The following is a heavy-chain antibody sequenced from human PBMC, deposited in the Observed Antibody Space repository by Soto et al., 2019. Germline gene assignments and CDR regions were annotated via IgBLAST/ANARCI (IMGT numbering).Heavy chain of an antibody. J-gene: IGHJ6*02. CDR3: ARRAAALRDYYYGMDV. D-gene: IGHD6-13*01. V-gene: IGHV1-69*01. CDR1: GGTFSSYA. CDR2: IIPIFGTA. Sequence: QVQLVQSGAEVKKPGSSVKVSCTASGGTFSSYAISWVRQAPGQGLEWMGGIIPIFGTANYAQKFQGRVTITADESTSTAYMELSSLRSEDTAVYYWARRAAALRDYYYGMDVWGQGTTVTVSS.